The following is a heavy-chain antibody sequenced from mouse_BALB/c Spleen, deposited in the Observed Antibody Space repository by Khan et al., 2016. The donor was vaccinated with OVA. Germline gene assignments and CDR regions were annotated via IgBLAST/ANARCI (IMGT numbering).Heavy chain of an antibody. CDR1: GFSLTNYG. J-gene: IGHJ4*01. CDR2: IWSDGST. D-gene: IGHD2-10*01. CDR3: ARQPYYHYNIMDY. Sequence: VQLVESGPGLVAPSQSLSITCTISGFSLTNYGVHWVRQPPGKGLEWLVVIWSDGSTTYNSALKSRLTISKDNSKSQVFLKMNSRQPDDTAVYFCARQPYYHYNIMDYWGQGTSVTVSS. V-gene: IGHV2-6-1*01.